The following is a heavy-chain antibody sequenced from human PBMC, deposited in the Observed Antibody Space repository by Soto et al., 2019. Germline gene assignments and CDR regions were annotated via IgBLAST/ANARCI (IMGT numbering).Heavy chain of an antibody. D-gene: IGHD6-25*01. Sequence: EVQLLESGGGLVQPGGSLRLSCAASGFTFSSYAMSWVRQAPGKGLEWVSAISGTVGTTYYADSVKVLFTISRDNSRNTLHLQMNSLRAEDTAIYYCAKFFVETGGSSGWPWSFHFWGQGTLVTVSS. CDR3: AKFFVETGGSSGWPWSFHF. CDR2: ISGTVGTT. V-gene: IGHV3-23*01. CDR1: GFTFSSYA. J-gene: IGHJ4*02.